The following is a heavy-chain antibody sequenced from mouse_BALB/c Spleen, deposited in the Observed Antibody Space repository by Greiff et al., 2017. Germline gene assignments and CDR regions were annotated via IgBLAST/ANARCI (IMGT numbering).Heavy chain of an antibody. D-gene: IGHD1-1*01. V-gene: IGHV5-4*02. CDR3: ARALYYGSLYAMDY. CDR2: ISDGGSYT. J-gene: IGHJ4*01. Sequence: DVMLVESGGGLVKPGGSLKLSCAASGFTFSDYYMYWVRQTPEKRLEWVATISDGGSYTYYPDSVKGRFTISRDNAKNNLCLQMSSLKSEDTAMYYCARALYYGSLYAMDYWGQGTSVTVSS. CDR1: GFTFSDYY.